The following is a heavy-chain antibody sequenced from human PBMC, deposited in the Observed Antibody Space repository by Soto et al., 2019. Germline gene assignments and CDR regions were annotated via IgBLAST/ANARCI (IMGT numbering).Heavy chain of an antibody. CDR1: GFTFSSYA. CDR2: ISGSGGST. CDR3: AKRPYYDFWSGYYFQH. J-gene: IGHJ1*01. Sequence: EVQLLESGGGLVQPGGSLRLSCAASGFTFSSYAMSWVRQAPGKGLEWVSAISGSGGSTYYADSVKGRFTISRDNSKNTLYLQMTSLRAEDAAVYYCAKRPYYDFWSGYYFQHWGQGTLVTVSS. V-gene: IGHV3-23*01. D-gene: IGHD3-3*01.